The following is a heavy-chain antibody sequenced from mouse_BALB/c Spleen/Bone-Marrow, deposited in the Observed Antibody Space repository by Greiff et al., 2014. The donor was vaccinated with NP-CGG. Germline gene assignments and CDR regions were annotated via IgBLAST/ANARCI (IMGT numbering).Heavy chain of an antibody. J-gene: IGHJ2*01. V-gene: IGHV1-7*01. D-gene: IGHD1-1*01. CDR1: GYTFTSYW. CDR2: INPSTGYT. CDR3: ARDYYGSSYVFDY. Sequence: QVQLQQPGAELVRPGASVKLSCKALGYTFTSYWMHWVKQRPGQGLEWIGYINPSTGYTEYNQKFKDKATLTADKSSSTAYMQLSSLTSEDSAVYYCARDYYGSSYVFDYWGQGTTLTVSS.